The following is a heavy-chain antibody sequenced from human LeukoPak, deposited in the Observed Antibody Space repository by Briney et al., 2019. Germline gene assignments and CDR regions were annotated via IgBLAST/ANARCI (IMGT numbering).Heavy chain of an antibody. V-gene: IGHV3-9*01. Sequence: GGSLRLSCAASGFTFHQYAIRWVRQVPGKGLEWVSGISWNSGSIGYADSVRGRFTISRDNAKNSVYLQMNSLRAEDTALYYCAKDKAPLYSGYDWDLDFWGQGTLVIVSS. CDR3: AKDKAPLYSGYDWDLDF. CDR2: ISWNSGSI. D-gene: IGHD5-12*01. CDR1: GFTFHQYA. J-gene: IGHJ4*02.